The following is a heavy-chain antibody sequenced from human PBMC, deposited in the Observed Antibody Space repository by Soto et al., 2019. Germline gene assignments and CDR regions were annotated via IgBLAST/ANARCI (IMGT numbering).Heavy chain of an antibody. CDR2: IHYSGRT. Sequence: SETRSLTCAVAGGSITSGAYYWTWIRQHPGKGLEWIAYIHYSGRTYYNPSLKSRGTISVDTSNNQFSLKLSSVTAADTAVYYCARYYFDSSGYSNWFDPWGQGTLVTVSS. CDR1: GGSITSGAYY. CDR3: ARYYFDSSGYSNWFDP. V-gene: IGHV4-31*11. J-gene: IGHJ5*02. D-gene: IGHD3-22*01.